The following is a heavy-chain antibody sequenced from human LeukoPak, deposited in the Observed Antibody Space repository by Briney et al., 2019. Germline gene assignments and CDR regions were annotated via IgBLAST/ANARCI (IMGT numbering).Heavy chain of an antibody. D-gene: IGHD3-10*01. J-gene: IGHJ4*02. CDR3: ARSQNYYGSGDY. CDR1: GDSVSNGNYY. V-gene: IGHV4-61*03. CDR2: SYYTGKT. Sequence: SGTLSLTCTVSGDSVSNGNYYWRWLLQPPGKALEWIGYSYYTGKTYYNPSLEGRVTILVDTSRNHFSVKLSSVTAADTAVYYCARSQNYYGSGDYWSQGTLVTVSS.